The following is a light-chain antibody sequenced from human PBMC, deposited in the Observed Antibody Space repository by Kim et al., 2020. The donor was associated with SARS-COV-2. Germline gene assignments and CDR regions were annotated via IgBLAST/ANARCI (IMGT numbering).Light chain of an antibody. Sequence: GPEVTISCSGSRSNIGIHPVKWYQHFPGMAPKLLIYKNNQRPSGVPDRVSGSKSGTSASLAISGLQSDDEADYYCAAWDDSLNGWVFGGGTQLTVL. CDR2: KNN. V-gene: IGLV1-44*01. CDR3: AAWDDSLNGWV. J-gene: IGLJ3*02. CDR1: RSNIGIHP.